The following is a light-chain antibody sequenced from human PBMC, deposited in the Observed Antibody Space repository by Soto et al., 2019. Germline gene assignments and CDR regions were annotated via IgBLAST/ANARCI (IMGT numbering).Light chain of an antibody. CDR1: QTISKF. J-gene: IGKJ4*01. Sequence: DIQLTQSPSLLSASVGDRVTITCRASQTISKFLSWYQQKPGKAPKLLIYAASTLQDGVPSRFSGSGSGTEFTLTFNSLQPEDFATYYCQLINSFFGGGTRVEI. CDR3: QLINSF. CDR2: AAS. V-gene: IGKV1-9*01.